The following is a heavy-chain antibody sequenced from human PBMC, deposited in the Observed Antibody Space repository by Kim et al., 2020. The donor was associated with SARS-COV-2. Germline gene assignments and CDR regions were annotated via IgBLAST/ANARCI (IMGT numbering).Heavy chain of an antibody. CDR1: GYSLTELS. CDR2: FDPEDGKK. Sequence: ASVKVSCKVSGYSLTELSIHWVRQAPGKGLEWMGGFDPEDGKKIYAQQFQGRVTLTEDTSTDTAYMELSSLRSEDTALYFCATYNTGQLDYYYYGMDVWGQGTTVTVSS. CDR3: ATYNTGQLDYYYYGMDV. V-gene: IGHV1-24*01. J-gene: IGHJ6*02. D-gene: IGHD1-1*01.